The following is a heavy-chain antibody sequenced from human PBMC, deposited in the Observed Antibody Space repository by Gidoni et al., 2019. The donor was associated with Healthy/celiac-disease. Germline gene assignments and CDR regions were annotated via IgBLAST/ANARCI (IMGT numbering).Heavy chain of an antibody. Sequence: QVQLQESGPGLVKPSETLSLTCTVSGGSVSSGSYYWSWIRQPPGKGLEWIGYIYYSGSTNYNPSLKSRVTISVDTSKNQFSLKLSSVTAADTAVYYCARDGPLITVGWFDPWGQGTLVTVSS. CDR1: GGSVSSGSYY. CDR2: IYYSGST. D-gene: IGHD3-16*01. V-gene: IGHV4-61*01. CDR3: ARDGPLITVGWFDP. J-gene: IGHJ5*02.